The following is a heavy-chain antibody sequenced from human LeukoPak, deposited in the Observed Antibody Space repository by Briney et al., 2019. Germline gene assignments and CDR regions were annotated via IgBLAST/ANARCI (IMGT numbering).Heavy chain of an antibody. J-gene: IGHJ4*02. V-gene: IGHV3-30-3*01. CDR3: ARDYRFLEWLSINGYFDY. CDR1: GFTFSSYA. Sequence: GGSLRLSCAASGFTFSSYAMHWVRQAPGKGLEWVAVISYDGSNKYYADSVKGRFTISRDNSKNTLYLQMNSLRAEDTAVYYRARDYRFLEWLSINGYFDYWGQGTLVTVSS. CDR2: ISYDGSNK. D-gene: IGHD3-3*01.